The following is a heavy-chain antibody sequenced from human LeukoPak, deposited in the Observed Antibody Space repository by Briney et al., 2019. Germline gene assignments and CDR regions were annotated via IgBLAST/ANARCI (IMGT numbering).Heavy chain of an antibody. Sequence: PSETLSLTCPVSGGSISSSCYFWGWIPQPPGKGLEWIGNFYYGGSTFYNPSLKSRVTISLDTSDIQFSLRLSSVTAADTAVYYCARQDTSMVTYFWGQGTLVTVSS. CDR2: FYYGGST. CDR1: GGSISSSCYF. J-gene: IGHJ4*02. D-gene: IGHD5-18*01. CDR3: ARQDTSMVTYF. V-gene: IGHV4-39*01.